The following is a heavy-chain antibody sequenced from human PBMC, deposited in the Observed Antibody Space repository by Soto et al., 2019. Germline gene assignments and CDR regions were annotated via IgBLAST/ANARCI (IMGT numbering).Heavy chain of an antibody. CDR2: IYYSGST. V-gene: IGHV4-59*08. CDR3: ARQGPLWFGESLPYYFDY. J-gene: IGHJ4*02. D-gene: IGHD3-10*01. Sequence: SETLSLTCTVSGGSISSYYWSWIRQPPGKGLEWIGYIYYSGSTHYNPSLKSRVTISVDTSKNQFSLKLSSVTAADTAVYYCARQGPLWFGESLPYYFDYWGQGTLVTVSS. CDR1: GGSISSYY.